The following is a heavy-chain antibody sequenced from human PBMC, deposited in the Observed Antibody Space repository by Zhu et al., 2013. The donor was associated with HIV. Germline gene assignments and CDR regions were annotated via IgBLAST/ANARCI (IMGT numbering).Heavy chain of an antibody. CDR3: ARDLGDSNYRYYYYGMMS. CDR1: GYIFTTYG. J-gene: IGHJ6*02. Sequence: QLVQSGVEVKKPGASVRVSCKASGYIFTTYGISWVRQAPGQGLEWMGWISTYNGDTNYAQRFQGRVTMTTDAYTSTAYMDLRSLRSDDTAVYYCARDLGDSNYRYYYYGMMSGAKGPRVAVSS. V-gene: IGHV1-18*01. CDR2: ISTYNGDT. D-gene: IGHD4-4*01.